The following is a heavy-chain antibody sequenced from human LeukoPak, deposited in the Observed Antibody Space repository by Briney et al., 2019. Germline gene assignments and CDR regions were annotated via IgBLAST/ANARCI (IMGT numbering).Heavy chain of an antibody. J-gene: IGHJ6*02. CDR3: ARGCSSTSCWLRMDV. CDR2: IYTSGST. Sequence: PSETLSLTCTVSGGSITNYYWSWLRQPAGKGLEWIGRIYTSGSTSYNPSLKSRVTMSVDTSKNQFSLKLSSVTAADTAVYYCARGCSSTSCWLRMDVWGQGTTVTVSS. CDR1: GGSITNYY. V-gene: IGHV4-4*07. D-gene: IGHD2-2*01.